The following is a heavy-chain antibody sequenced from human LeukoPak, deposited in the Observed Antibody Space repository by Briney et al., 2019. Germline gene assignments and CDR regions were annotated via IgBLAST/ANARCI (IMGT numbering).Heavy chain of an antibody. V-gene: IGHV3-48*03. Sequence: PGGSLRLSCAASGFTFGSYEMNWVRQAPGKGLEWVSYISSSGSTIYYADSVKGRFTISRDNAKNSLYLQMNSLRAEDTAVYYCAGVGGSGSYYNSWFDPWGQGTLVTVSS. CDR2: ISSSGSTI. CDR1: GFTFGSYE. CDR3: AGVGGSGSYYNSWFDP. J-gene: IGHJ5*02. D-gene: IGHD3-10*01.